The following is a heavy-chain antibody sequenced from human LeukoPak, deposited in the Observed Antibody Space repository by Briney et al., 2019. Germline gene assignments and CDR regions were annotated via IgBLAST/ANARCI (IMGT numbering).Heavy chain of an antibody. CDR1: GFTVNGNY. V-gene: IGHV3-53*01. CDR2: IYSGGNT. J-gene: IGHJ6*04. CDR3: AELGITMIGGV. D-gene: IGHD3-10*02. Sequence: GGSLRLSCAASGFTVNGNYMNWVRQAPGKGLEWVSVIYSGGNTYYADSVKGRFTISRDNSKNTLYLQMRSLRADDTAVYYCAELGITMIGGVWGKGTTVTISS.